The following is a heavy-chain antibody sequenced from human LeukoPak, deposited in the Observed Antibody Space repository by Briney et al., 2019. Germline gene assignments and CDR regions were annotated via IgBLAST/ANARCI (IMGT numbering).Heavy chain of an antibody. CDR2: IYYSGST. CDR3: ARAIGTVTTFFYYYYYMDV. V-gene: IGHV4-39*07. D-gene: IGHD4-17*01. Sequence: KPSEILSLTCTVSGGSISSSSYYWGWIRQPPGKGLEWIGSIYYSGSTYYNPSLKSRVTISVDTSKNQFSLKLSSVTAADAAVYYCARAIGTVTTFFYYYYYMDVWGKGTTVTVSS. J-gene: IGHJ6*03. CDR1: GGSISSSSYY.